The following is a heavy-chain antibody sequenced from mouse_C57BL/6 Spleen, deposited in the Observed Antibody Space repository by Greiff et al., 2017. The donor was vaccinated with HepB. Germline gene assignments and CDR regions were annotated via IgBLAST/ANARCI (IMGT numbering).Heavy chain of an antibody. CDR3: ARKGNYYGSSYGY. D-gene: IGHD1-1*01. CDR1: GYTFTSYW. V-gene: IGHV1-59*01. J-gene: IGHJ2*01. Sequence: QVQLKEPGAELVRPGTSVKLSCKASGYTFTSYWMHWVKQRPGQGLEWVGVIDPSDSYTNYNQKFKGKATLTVDTSSSTAYMQLSSLTSEDSAVYYCARKGNYYGSSYGYWGQGTTLTVSS. CDR2: IDPSDSYT.